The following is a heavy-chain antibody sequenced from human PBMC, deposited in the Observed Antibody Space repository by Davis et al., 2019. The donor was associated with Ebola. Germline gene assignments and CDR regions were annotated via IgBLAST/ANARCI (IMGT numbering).Heavy chain of an antibody. J-gene: IGHJ6*02. D-gene: IGHD3-3*01. CDR3: ARVNRVVIGEWRYYYYGMDV. CDR2: IIPILGIA. Sequence: SVKVSCKASGGTFSSYAISWVRQAPGQGPEWMGRIIPILGIANYAQKFQGRVTMTRNTSISTAYMELSSLRSEDTAVYYCARVNRVVIGEWRYYYYGMDVWGQGTTVTVSS. V-gene: IGHV1-69*04. CDR1: GGTFSSYA.